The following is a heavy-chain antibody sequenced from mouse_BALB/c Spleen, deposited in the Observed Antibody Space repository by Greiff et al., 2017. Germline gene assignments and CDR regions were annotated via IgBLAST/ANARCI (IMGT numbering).Heavy chain of an antibody. CDR1: GFNIKDYY. J-gene: IGHJ2*01. CDR3: NARPDYFDY. CDR2: IDPENGDT. V-gene: IGHV14-4*02. Sequence: EVQLQQSGAELVRSGASVKLSCTASGFNIKDYYMHWVKQRPEQGLEWIGWIDPENGDTEYAPKFQGKATMTADTSSNTAYLQLSSLTSEDTAVYYCNARPDYFDYWGQGATLTVSS.